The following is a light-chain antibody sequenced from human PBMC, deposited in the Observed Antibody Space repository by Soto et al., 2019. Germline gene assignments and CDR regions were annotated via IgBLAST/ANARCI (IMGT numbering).Light chain of an antibody. V-gene: IGLV2-14*01. CDR2: EVS. J-gene: IGLJ1*01. CDR3: SSYIGSSSYV. CDR1: SSDVGGYDY. Sequence: QSVLTQPASVSGSPGQSITISCTGTSSDVGGYDYVSWYQHHPGKAPKLMIYEVSNRPSGVSDRFSGSKSGNTASLTISGLQAEDEADYHCSSYIGSSSYVFGTGTKLTVL.